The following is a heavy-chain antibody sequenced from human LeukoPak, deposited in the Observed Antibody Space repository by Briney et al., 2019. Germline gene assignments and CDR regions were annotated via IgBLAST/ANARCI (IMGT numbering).Heavy chain of an antibody. D-gene: IGHD3-22*01. CDR1: GFTFSSYG. CDR2: ISYDGSNK. J-gene: IGHJ4*02. Sequence: GGSLRLSCAASGFTFSSYGMHWVRQAPGKGLEWVAVISYDGSNKYYADSVKGRFTISRDDSKNTLYLQMNSLRAEGTAVYYCAKGGPYYYDTSGPLRDWGQGTLVTVSS. CDR3: AKGGPYYYDTSGPLRD. V-gene: IGHV3-30*18.